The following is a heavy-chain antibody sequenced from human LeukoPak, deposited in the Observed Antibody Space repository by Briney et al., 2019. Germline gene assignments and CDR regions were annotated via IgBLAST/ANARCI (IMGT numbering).Heavy chain of an antibody. CDR1: GYTFTGYY. CDR3: ATLNSSGWYYFDY. Sequence: APVKVSCKASGYTFTGYYMHWVRQAPGQGLEWMGRINPNSGGTNYAQKFQGRVTMTRGTSISTAYMELSRLRSDDTAVYYCATLNSSGWYYFDYWGQGTLVTVSS. D-gene: IGHD6-19*01. CDR2: INPNSGGT. J-gene: IGHJ4*02. V-gene: IGHV1-2*06.